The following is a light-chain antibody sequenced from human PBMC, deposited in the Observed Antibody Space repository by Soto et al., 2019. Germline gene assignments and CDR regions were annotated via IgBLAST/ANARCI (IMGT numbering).Light chain of an antibody. CDR1: GSNIGAGYD. CDR2: GNS. CDR3: QSYDSSLSGGV. V-gene: IGLV1-40*01. Sequence: QSVLTQPPSVSGAPGQRVTISCTGSGSNIGAGYDVHWYQQLPGTAPKLLIYGNSNRPSGVPDRFSGSKSGTSASLAITGLQAEDEADYYCQSYDSSLSGGVFGTGTKVTVL. J-gene: IGLJ1*01.